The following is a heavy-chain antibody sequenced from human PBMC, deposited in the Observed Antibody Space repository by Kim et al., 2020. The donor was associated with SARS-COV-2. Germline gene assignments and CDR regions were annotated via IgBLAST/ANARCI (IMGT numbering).Heavy chain of an antibody. J-gene: IGHJ4*02. CDR3: ARALGFGEPIDY. V-gene: IGHV1-2*04. Sequence: ASVKVSCKASGYTFTGYYMHWVRQAPGLGLEWMGWINPNSGGTNYAQKFQGWVTMTRDTSISTAYMELSRLRSDDTAVYYCARALGFGEPIDYWGQGTLVTVSS. CDR1: GYTFTGYY. D-gene: IGHD3-10*01. CDR2: INPNSGGT.